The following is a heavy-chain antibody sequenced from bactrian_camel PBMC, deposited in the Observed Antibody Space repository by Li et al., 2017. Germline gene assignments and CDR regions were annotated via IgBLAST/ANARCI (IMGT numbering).Heavy chain of an antibody. CDR3: AADQAGGVFRFGVVEAAFDY. Sequence: VQLVESGGGLVQPGGSLRLSCAASGFTFSSYWMYWVRQAPGKGLEWVSSVYNDGSATFYADTVKGRFTISKDRAKNILTLQMINLKPEDSGMYYCAADQAGGVFRFGVVEAAFDYWGQGTQVTVS. D-gene: IGHD5*01. J-gene: IGHJ4*01. CDR2: VYNDGSAT. CDR1: GFTFSSYW. V-gene: IGHV3S6*01.